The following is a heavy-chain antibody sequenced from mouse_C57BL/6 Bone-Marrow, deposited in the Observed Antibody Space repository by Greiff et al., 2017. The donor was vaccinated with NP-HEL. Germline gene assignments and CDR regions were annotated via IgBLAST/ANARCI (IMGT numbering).Heavy chain of an antibody. CDR3: AREGIYYDYDYFDY. D-gene: IGHD2-4*01. Sequence: QVQLQQPGAELVKPGASVKLSCKASGYTFTSYWMHWVKQRPGQGLEWIGMIHPNSGSTNYNEKFKSKATLTVDKSSSTAYMQRSSLTAEDSAVYYCAREGIYYDYDYFDYWGQGTTLTVSS. V-gene: IGHV1-64*01. J-gene: IGHJ2*01. CDR1: GYTFTSYW. CDR2: IHPNSGST.